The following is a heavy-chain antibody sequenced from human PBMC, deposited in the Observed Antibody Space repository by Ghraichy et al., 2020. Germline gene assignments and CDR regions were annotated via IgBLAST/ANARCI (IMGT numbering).Heavy chain of an antibody. D-gene: IGHD2-15*01. CDR2: INSDGSSR. CDR1: GFTFSSYW. CDR3: ARDRDRVVVAATGDY. J-gene: IGHJ4*02. Sequence: GGSLRLSCAASGFTFSSYWMHWVRQAPRKGLVWVSRINSDGSSRSYADSVKGRFTISRDNAKNTLYLQMNSLRAEDTAVYYCARDRDRVVVAATGDYWGQGTLVTVSS. V-gene: IGHV3-74*01.